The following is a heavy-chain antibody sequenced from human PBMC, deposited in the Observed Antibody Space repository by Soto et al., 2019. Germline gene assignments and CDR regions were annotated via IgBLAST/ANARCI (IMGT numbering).Heavy chain of an antibody. Sequence: EVQLVESGGGLVKPGGSLRLSCAASGFTFSSYSMNWVRQAPGKGLEGVSSISSGSSYIYYADSMKGRFTISRDNAKNSLYLQMNSLRAEDTAVYYCATALSDFDYWGQGTLVTVSS. V-gene: IGHV3-21*01. CDR1: GFTFSSYS. CDR3: ATALSDFDY. J-gene: IGHJ4*02. CDR2: ISSGSSYI.